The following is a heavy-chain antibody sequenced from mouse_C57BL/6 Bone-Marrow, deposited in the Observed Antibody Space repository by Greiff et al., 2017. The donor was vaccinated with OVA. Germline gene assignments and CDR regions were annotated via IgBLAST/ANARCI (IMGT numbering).Heavy chain of an antibody. V-gene: IGHV5-4*01. CDR2: ISDGGSYT. J-gene: IGHJ2*01. CDR1: GFTFSSYA. D-gene: IGHD4-1*01. Sequence: EVQGVESGGGLVKPGGSLKLSCAASGFTFSSYAMSWVRQTPEKRLEWVATISDGGSYTYYPDNVKGRFTISRDNAKNNLYLQMSHLKSEDTAMYYCARDHRTGTGLYYFDYWGQGTTLTVSS. CDR3: ARDHRTGTGLYYFDY.